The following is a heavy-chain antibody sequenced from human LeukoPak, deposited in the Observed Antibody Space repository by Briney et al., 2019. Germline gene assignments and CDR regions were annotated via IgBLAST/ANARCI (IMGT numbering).Heavy chain of an antibody. V-gene: IGHV3-72*01. D-gene: IGHD5-18*01. J-gene: IGHJ4*02. CDR1: GFTFSDNY. CDR2: IRNKANSYTT. CDR3: ARVGYSYGSHCFDY. Sequence: GGSLRLSCAASGFTFSDNYMDWVRQAPGKGLEWVGRIRNKANSYTTEYAASVKGRFIISRDYSENSLFLQMDSLKTEDKAVYYCARVGYSYGSHCFDYWGQGTLVTVSS.